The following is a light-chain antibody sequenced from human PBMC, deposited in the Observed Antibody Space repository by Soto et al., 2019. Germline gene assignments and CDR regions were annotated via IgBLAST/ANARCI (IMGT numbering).Light chain of an antibody. V-gene: IGKV3D-20*02. CDR2: GAS. CDR3: QQRSNWPPEIT. CDR1: QSVSSEK. J-gene: IGKJ3*01. Sequence: EIVLTQSPGTLSLSPGERASLSCRASQSVSSEKLAWYQQKPGQAPRLLIFGASGRATGIPERFSGSGSGTDFTLTISSLEPEDFAVYYCQQRSNWPPEITFGPGTKVDIK.